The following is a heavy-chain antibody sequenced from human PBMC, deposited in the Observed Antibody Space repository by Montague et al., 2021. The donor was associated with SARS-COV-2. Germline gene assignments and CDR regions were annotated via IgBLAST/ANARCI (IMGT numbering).Heavy chain of an antibody. D-gene: IGHD6-13*01. CDR1: GFTFSSYA. J-gene: IGHJ6*02. CDR3: AREWSMWHSSSWWLVHGMDV. V-gene: IGHV3-30*04. Sequence: SLRLSCAASGFTFSSYAMHWVRQAPGKGLEWVAVISYDGSNKYYADSVKGRFTISRDNSKNTLYLQMNSLRAEDTAVYYCAREWSMWHSSSWWLVHGMDVWGQGTTVTVSS. CDR2: ISYDGSNK.